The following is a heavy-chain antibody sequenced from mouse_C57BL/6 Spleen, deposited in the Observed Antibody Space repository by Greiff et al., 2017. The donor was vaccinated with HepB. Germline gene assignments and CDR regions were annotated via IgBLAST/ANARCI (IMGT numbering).Heavy chain of an antibody. V-gene: IGHV5-6*02. CDR2: ISSGGSYT. Sequence: DVMLVESGGDLVKPGGSLKLSCAASGFTFSSYGMSWVRQTPDKRLEWVATISSGGSYTYYPDSVKGRFTISRDNAKNTLYLQMSSLKSEDTAMYYCARRGPNGSTLYAMDYWGQGTSVTVSS. CDR3: ARRGPNGSTLYAMDY. CDR1: GFTFSSYG. D-gene: IGHD1-1*01. J-gene: IGHJ4*01.